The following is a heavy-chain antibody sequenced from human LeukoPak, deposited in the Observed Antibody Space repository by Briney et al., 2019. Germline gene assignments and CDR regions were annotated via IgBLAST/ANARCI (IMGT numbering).Heavy chain of an antibody. J-gene: IGHJ6*03. CDR3: ARASKEYKYYYYYYYMDV. Sequence: GGSLRLSCAATGFTFSSYSMNCVRQAPGKGLEWVSSISSSSSYIYYADSVKGRFTISRDNAKNSLYLQMNSLRAEDTAVYYCARASKEYKYYYYYYYMDVWGKGTTVSVSS. CDR2: ISSSSSYI. CDR1: GFTFSSYS. V-gene: IGHV3-21*01. D-gene: IGHD6-6*01.